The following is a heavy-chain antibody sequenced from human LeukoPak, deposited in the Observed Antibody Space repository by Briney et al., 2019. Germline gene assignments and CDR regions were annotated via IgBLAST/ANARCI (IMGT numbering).Heavy chain of an antibody. CDR2: ISYDGSNK. CDR3: AREDLEGGGSYLLGL. Sequence: GRSLRLSCAASGFTFSSYAMHWVRQAPGKGLEWVAVISYDGSNKYYADSVKGRFTISRDNSKNTLYLQMNSLRAEDTAVYYCAREDLEGGGSYLLGLWGQGTLVTVSS. D-gene: IGHD1-26*01. CDR1: GFTFSSYA. V-gene: IGHV3-30-3*01. J-gene: IGHJ4*02.